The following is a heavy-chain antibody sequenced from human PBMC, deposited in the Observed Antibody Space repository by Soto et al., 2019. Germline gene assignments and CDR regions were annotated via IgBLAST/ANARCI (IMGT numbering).Heavy chain of an antibody. CDR3: ARRGDRSGNGMDV. J-gene: IGHJ6*02. Sequence: KTSETLSLTCTVSGGSISSGGYYWSWIRQHPGKGLEWIGYIYYSGSTYYNPSLKSRVTISVDTSKNQSSLKLSSVTAADTAVYYCARRGDRSGNGMDVWGQGTTVTVSS. V-gene: IGHV4-31*03. CDR1: GGSISSGGYY. D-gene: IGHD6-25*01. CDR2: IYYSGST.